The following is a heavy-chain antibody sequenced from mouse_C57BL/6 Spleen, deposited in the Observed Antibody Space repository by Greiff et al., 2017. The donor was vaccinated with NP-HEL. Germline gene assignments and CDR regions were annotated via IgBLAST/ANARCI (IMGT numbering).Heavy chain of an antibody. CDR3: AMVYGNYEDYAMDY. CDR2: IHPSDSDT. CDR1: GYTFTSYW. Sequence: QVQLQQPGAELVKPGASVKVSCKASGYTFTSYWMHWVKQRPGQGLEWIGRIHPSDSDTNYNQKFKGKATLTVDKSSSTAYMQLSSLTSEDSAVYYCAMVYGNYEDYAMDYWGQGTSVTVSS. V-gene: IGHV1-74*01. J-gene: IGHJ4*01. D-gene: IGHD2-1*01.